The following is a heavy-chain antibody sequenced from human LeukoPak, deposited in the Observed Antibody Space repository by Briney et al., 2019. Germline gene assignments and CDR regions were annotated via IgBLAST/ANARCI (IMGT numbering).Heavy chain of an antibody. D-gene: IGHD3-10*02. Sequence: GGSLRLSCASSGFTFSSYEMNWVRQAPGKGLEWVSYISSSGSTIYYADSVKGRFTISRDNAKNSLYLQMNSLRAEDTAVYYCAELGITMIGGVWGKGTTVTISS. V-gene: IGHV3-48*03. CDR1: GFTFSSYE. CDR2: ISSSGSTI. J-gene: IGHJ6*04. CDR3: AELGITMIGGV.